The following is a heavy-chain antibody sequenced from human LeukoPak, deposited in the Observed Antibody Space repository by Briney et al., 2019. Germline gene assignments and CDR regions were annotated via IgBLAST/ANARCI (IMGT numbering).Heavy chain of an antibody. V-gene: IGHV4-31*03. CDR3: ARHTVTTWSIDY. J-gene: IGHJ4*02. CDR2: IYYSGST. Sequence: SETLSLTCTVSGGSISSGGYYWSWIRQHPGKSLEWIGYIYYSGSTYYNPSLKSRVTISVDTSKNQFSLKLSSVTAADTAVYYCARHTVTTWSIDYWGQGTLVTVSS. CDR1: GGSISSGGYY. D-gene: IGHD4-17*01.